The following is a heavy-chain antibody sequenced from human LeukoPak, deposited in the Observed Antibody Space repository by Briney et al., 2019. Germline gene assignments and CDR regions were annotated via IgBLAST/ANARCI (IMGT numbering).Heavy chain of an antibody. CDR2: INHSGST. J-gene: IGHJ4*02. Sequence: SSETLSLTCAVYGGSFSGYYWSWIRQPPGKGLEWIGEINHSGSTNYNPSLKSRVTISVDTSKNQFSLKLSSVTAADTAVYYCARGYYDFWSGYPNIPLDYWGQGTLVTVSS. CDR1: GGSFSGYY. D-gene: IGHD3-3*01. V-gene: IGHV4-34*01. CDR3: ARGYYDFWSGYPNIPLDY.